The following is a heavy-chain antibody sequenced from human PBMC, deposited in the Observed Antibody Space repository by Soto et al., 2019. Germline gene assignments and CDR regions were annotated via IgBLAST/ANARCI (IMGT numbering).Heavy chain of an antibody. CDR1: GGTFSSYA. CDR3: ARGDSRWLQFPYYFDY. CDR2: IIPIFGTA. D-gene: IGHD5-12*01. J-gene: IGHJ4*02. V-gene: IGHV1-69*12. Sequence: QVQLVQSGAEVKKPGSSVKVSCKASGGTFSSYAISWVRQAPGQGLEWMGGIIPIFGTANYAQKFQGRVTITADESTSTASMELSGLRSEDTAVYYCARGDSRWLQFPYYFDYWGQGTLVTVSS.